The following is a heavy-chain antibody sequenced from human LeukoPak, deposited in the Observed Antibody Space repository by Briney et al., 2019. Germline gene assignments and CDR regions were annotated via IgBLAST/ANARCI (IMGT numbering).Heavy chain of an antibody. Sequence: SETLSLTCTVSGGSISSYYWSWIRQPAGKGLEWIGRIYTSGSTNYNPSLKSRVTMSVDTSKNQFSVRMTSVTAADTAVYYCARRADHFYYYMDVWGKGTTVTVSS. V-gene: IGHV4-4*07. CDR1: GGSISSYY. CDR2: IYTSGST. J-gene: IGHJ6*03. D-gene: IGHD3-10*01. CDR3: ARRADHFYYYMDV.